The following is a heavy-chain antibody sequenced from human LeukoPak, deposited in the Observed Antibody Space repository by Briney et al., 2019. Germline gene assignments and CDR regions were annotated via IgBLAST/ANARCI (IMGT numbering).Heavy chain of an antibody. Sequence: SETLSLTCTVSGYSISSGYYWGWIRQPPGKGLEWIGSIYHSGSTYYNPSLKSRVTISVDTPKNQFSLKLSSVTAADTAVYYCARLTTIFGVVIDAPYFDYWGQGTLVTVSS. CDR3: ARLTTIFGVVIDAPYFDY. V-gene: IGHV4-38-2*02. D-gene: IGHD3-3*01. J-gene: IGHJ4*02. CDR1: GYSISSGYY. CDR2: IYHSGST.